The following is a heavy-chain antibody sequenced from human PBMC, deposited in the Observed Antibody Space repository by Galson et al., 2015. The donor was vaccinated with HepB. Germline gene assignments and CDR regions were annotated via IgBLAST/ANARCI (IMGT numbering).Heavy chain of an antibody. Sequence: QSGAEVKRAGESLKISCKGSGYWFTSYWIAWVRQMPGKGLEWMGIICPGDSSTRDSPSFQGQVTISADKSTSTAYLQWSSLKASATAIYYCARAREYDYDSSGYYYLDYWGQGTLVTVSS. CDR3: ARAREYDYDSSGYYYLDY. V-gene: IGHV5-51*03. CDR1: GYWFTSYW. D-gene: IGHD3-22*01. CDR2: ICPGDSST. J-gene: IGHJ4*02.